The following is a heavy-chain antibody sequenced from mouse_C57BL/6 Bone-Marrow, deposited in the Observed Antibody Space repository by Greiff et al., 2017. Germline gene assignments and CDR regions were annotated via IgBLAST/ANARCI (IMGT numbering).Heavy chain of an antibody. V-gene: IGHV1-64*01. CDR1: GYTFTNYW. Sequence: VQLQQPGAELVKPGASVKLSCKASGYTFTNYWMHWVKQRPGQGLEWIGMMHPNGGSPDYNEKFKSEATLSVDKSSRTAYMELSSLPSEDSAVYYCARSYDYDDYTIDYWGQGTAVTVSS. J-gene: IGHJ4*01. D-gene: IGHD2-4*01. CDR3: ARSYDYDDYTIDY. CDR2: MHPNGGSP.